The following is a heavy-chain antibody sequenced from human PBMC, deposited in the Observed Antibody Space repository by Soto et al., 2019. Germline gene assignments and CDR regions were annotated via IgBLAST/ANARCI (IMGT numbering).Heavy chain of an antibody. CDR2: ISYDGSNK. CDR1: GFTFSSYG. J-gene: IGHJ4*02. Sequence: PGGSLRVSCAASGFTFSSYGMHWVRQAPGKGLEWVAVISYDGSNKYYADSVKGRFTISRDNSKNTLYLQMNSLRAEDTAVYYCAKDLGIQLWLQDFDYWGQGTLVTVSS. CDR3: AKDLGIQLWLQDFDY. D-gene: IGHD5-18*01. V-gene: IGHV3-30*18.